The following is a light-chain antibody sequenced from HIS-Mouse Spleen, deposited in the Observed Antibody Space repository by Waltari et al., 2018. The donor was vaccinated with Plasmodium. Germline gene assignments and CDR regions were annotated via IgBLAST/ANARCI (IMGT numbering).Light chain of an antibody. V-gene: IGKV1-33*01. Sequence: DIQMTQSPSSLSASVGDRVTITCQPSQDISNYLNWYQHKPGKAPKLLIYDASNLATGVPSRFSGSGSGTDFTFTISSLQPEDIATYYCQQYDNLPLTFGGGTKVEIK. J-gene: IGKJ4*01. CDR3: QQYDNLPLT. CDR2: DAS. CDR1: QDISNY.